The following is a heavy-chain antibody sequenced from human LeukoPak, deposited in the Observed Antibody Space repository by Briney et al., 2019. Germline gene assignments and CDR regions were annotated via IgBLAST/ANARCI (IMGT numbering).Heavy chain of an antibody. D-gene: IGHD4-17*01. CDR1: GGSISSGGYY. V-gene: IGHV4-31*03. CDR2: IYYSGST. J-gene: IGHJ6*03. CDR3: ARTRQTATVTTLGYYMDV. Sequence: SETLSLTCTVSGGSISSGGYYWSWIRQHPGKGLEWFGYIYYSGSTYYNPSLKSRVTISVVTSKNQFSLKLSSVTAADTAVYYCARTRQTATVTTLGYYMDVWGKGTTVTVSS.